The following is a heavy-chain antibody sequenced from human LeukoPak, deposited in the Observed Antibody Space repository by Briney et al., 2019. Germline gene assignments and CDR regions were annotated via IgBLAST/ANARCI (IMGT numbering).Heavy chain of an antibody. Sequence: PGGSLRLSCAASGLTFSSYWMGWVRQAPGKGLEWVANIRQDGGENHYVDSVKGRFTISRDNARNSLYLQMNSLRAEDTAVYYCTKWSTSGSYYTEWGQGTLVTVSS. J-gene: IGHJ4*02. V-gene: IGHV3-7*01. CDR1: GLTFSSYW. D-gene: IGHD3-10*01. CDR3: TKWSTSGSYYTE. CDR2: IRQDGGEN.